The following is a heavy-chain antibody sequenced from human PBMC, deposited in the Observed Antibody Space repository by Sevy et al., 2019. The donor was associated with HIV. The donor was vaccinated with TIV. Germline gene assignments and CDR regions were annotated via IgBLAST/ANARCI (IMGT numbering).Heavy chain of an antibody. J-gene: IGHJ4*02. CDR3: AKDPYYYGSGKRGIDY. D-gene: IGHD3-10*01. CDR1: GFTFSSYA. Sequence: GGSLRLSCAASGFTFSSYAMSWVRQAPGKGLEWVSAISGSGGSTYYADSVKGRFTISRDNSKNTLYLQMNSLRAEDTAVYYCAKDPYYYGSGKRGIDYWGQGTLVTVSS. V-gene: IGHV3-23*01. CDR2: ISGSGGST.